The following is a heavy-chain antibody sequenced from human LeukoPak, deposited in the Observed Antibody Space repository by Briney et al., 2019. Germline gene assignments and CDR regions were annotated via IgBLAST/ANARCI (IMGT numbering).Heavy chain of an antibody. J-gene: IGHJ4*02. V-gene: IGHV4-39*07. CDR1: GGSISSSSYY. CDR3: ARAPFLWFGSYFDY. CDR2: IYYSGST. Sequence: PSETLSLTCTVSGGSISSSSYYWGWIRQPPGKGLEWIGSIYYSGSTYYNPSLKSRVTISVDTSKNQFSLKLSSVTAADTAVYYCARAPFLWFGSYFDYWGQGTLVTVSS. D-gene: IGHD3-10*01.